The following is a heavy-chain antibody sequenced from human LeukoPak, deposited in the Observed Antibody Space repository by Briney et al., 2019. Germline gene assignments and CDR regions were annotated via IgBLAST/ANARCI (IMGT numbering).Heavy chain of an antibody. D-gene: IGHD2-2*01. V-gene: IGHV1-69*02. CDR1: GGTFSSYT. CDR2: IIPILGIA. CDR3: ASRYCSSTSCYSNWNYALS. J-gene: IGHJ4*02. Sequence: SVKVSCKASGGTFSSYTISWVRQAPGQGLEWMGRIIPILGIANYAQKFQGRVTFTADKSTSTAYMELSSLRSEDTAVYYCASRYCSSTSCYSNWNYALSWGQGTLVTVSS.